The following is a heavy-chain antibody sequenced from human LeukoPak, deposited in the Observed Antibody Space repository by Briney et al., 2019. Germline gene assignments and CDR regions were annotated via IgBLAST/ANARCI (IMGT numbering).Heavy chain of an antibody. V-gene: IGHV4-4*08. D-gene: IGHD6-13*01. CDR3: ARIAAAGYFDY. CDR1: GASISGWY. Sequence: SETLSLTCTVSGASISGWYWSWIRQPPGKGLEWIGYVYGSGYTNYNPSLKSRVTISVDTSKNQFSLKLSSVTAADTAVHYCARIAAAGYFDYWGQGTLVTVSS. CDR2: VYGSGYT. J-gene: IGHJ4*02.